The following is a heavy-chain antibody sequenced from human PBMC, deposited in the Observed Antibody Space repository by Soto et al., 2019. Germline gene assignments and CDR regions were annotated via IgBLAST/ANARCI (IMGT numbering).Heavy chain of an antibody. Sequence: QVQLQESGPGLVKPSGTLSLTCAVSGGSISSSNWWSWVRQPPGKGLEWIGEIYHSGSTNYNPSLKSLVSISVDKSKNQFSLNLSSVTAAYTAVYYCARVVGGYYYGMDVWGQGTTVTVSS. D-gene: IGHD2-2*01. CDR3: ARVVGGYYYGMDV. CDR2: IYHSGST. V-gene: IGHV4-4*02. J-gene: IGHJ6*02. CDR1: GGSISSSNW.